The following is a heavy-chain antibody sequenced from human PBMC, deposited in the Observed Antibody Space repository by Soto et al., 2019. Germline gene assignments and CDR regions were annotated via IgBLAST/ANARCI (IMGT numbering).Heavy chain of an antibody. D-gene: IGHD1-7*01. J-gene: IGHJ4*02. V-gene: IGHV3-23*01. CDR3: AKGVHGTYNSNYRYYFDN. Sequence: GGSLRLSCAASGFTFSSYAMSWVRQAPGKGLEWVSAISGSGGSTYYADSVKGRFTISRDNSKNTLYLQMNSLRAEDTAVYYCAKGVHGTYNSNYRYYFDNWGQGTLVTVSS. CDR1: GFTFSSYA. CDR2: ISGSGGST.